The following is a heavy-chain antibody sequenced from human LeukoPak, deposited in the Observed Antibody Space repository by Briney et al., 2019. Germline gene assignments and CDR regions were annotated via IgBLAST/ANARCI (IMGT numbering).Heavy chain of an antibody. D-gene: IGHD3-16*02. CDR1: GFTFSSYA. CDR2: ISYDGSNK. Sequence: RGSLRLSCAASGFTFSSYAMHWVRQAPGKGLEWVAVISYDGSNKYYADSVKGRFTISRDNSKNTLYLQMNSLRAEDTAVYYCAREEYDYVWGSYRYMGFPDYWGQGTLVTVSS. J-gene: IGHJ4*02. V-gene: IGHV3-30*01. CDR3: AREEYDYVWGSYRYMGFPDY.